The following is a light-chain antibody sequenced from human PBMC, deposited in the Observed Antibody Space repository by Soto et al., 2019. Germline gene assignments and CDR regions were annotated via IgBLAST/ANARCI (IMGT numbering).Light chain of an antibody. CDR2: VTS. CDR1: QNISKF. V-gene: IGKV1-39*01. Sequence: DIQMTPSPSFLSASVGDRVTVTCRPSQNISKFLNWYQEKPGKPPKILIYVTSNLENGVPSRFKGSGSGTDFALTSNGRQPEDFATYYCQQTYRRPGTFGQGTRV. CDR3: QQTYRRPGT. J-gene: IGKJ1*01.